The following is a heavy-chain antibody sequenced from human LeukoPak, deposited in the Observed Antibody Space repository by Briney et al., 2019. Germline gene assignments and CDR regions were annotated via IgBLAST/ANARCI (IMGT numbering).Heavy chain of an antibody. D-gene: IGHD3-10*01. V-gene: IGHV3-23*01. CDR1: GFTFGTHA. CDR2: ISGSGDIT. CDR3: AARPGDLAVPFDY. J-gene: IGHJ4*02. Sequence: PGGSLRPSCGASGFTFGTHAMTWVRQAPGKGLEYVSLISGSGDITYYAHSLKDRFTISRDNSKNTLYLQMHSLRAEDTAVYYCAARPGDLAVPFDYWGQGTLVTVSS.